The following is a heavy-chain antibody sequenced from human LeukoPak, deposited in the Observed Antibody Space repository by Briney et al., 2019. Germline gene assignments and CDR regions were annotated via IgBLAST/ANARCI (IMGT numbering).Heavy chain of an antibody. CDR3: ARDGDYYDSSGYGYNWFDP. CDR2: ISTYNGNT. Sequence: ASVKVSCKASGYTFTSYGISWVRQAPGQGLEWMGWISTYNGNTNYAQKLQGRVTMTTDTSTSTAYMELRSLRSEDTAVYYCARDGDYYDSSGYGYNWFDPWGQGTLVTVSS. D-gene: IGHD3-22*01. CDR1: GYTFTSYG. V-gene: IGHV1-18*01. J-gene: IGHJ5*02.